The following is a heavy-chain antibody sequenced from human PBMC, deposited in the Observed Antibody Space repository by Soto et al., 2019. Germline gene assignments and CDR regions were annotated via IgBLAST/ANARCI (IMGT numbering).Heavy chain of an antibody. V-gene: IGHV3-23*01. Sequence: GGSLRLSCAASGFTFNNYGMTWVRQAPGKGLEWVSVISNSGGTTYYADSVKGRFTISRDNSKNSLYLQMNSLRAEDTAVYYCASALYYYDSSGYYGSWGQGTLVTVSS. CDR1: GFTFNNYG. D-gene: IGHD3-22*01. CDR2: ISNSGGTT. J-gene: IGHJ5*02. CDR3: ASALYYYDSSGYYGS.